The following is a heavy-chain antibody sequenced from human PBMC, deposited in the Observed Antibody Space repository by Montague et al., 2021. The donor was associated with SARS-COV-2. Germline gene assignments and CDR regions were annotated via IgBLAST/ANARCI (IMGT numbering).Heavy chain of an antibody. CDR2: NDYSGTT. J-gene: IGHJ4*02. CDR3: ARGLIRGVTTPFDY. V-gene: IGHV4-39*02. D-gene: IGHD3-10*01. CDR1: SGSIISSCYY. Sequence: SETLSLTCSVSSGSIISSCYYWSWHRPPTGQELEWYGNNDYSGTTXHXXXXQXRVTIYVDTSKNHLSLRLSSVTAADTAVYYCARGLIRGVTTPFDYWGQGSKVTVSS.